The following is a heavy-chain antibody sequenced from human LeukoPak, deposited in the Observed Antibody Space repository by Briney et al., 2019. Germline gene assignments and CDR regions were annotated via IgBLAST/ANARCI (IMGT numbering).Heavy chain of an antibody. CDR1: GYTFTGYY. CDR2: IKPDSGER. CDR3: ATLRRSGWYIGD. V-gene: IGHV1-2*02. D-gene: IGHD6-19*01. Sequence: ASVRVSCKASGYTFTGYYLHWVRQAPGQGLEWMGWIKPDSGERNYAQKFQGRVTMTRDTSITTAYMELSSLRSDDTAMYYCATLRRSGWYIGDWGQGTLVTVSS. J-gene: IGHJ4*02.